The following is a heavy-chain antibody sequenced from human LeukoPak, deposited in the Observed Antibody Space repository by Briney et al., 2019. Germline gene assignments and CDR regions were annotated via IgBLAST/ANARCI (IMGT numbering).Heavy chain of an antibody. CDR3: AKDGRSGAPFDR. Sequence: GGSLRLSCVASGFTFYNFAMSWVRQAPGKGLEWVSLITGGGGSTDYADSVKGRFTISRDNSKNTLYLQMNSLRVEDTATYYCAKDGRSGAPFDRWGQGTVLTDSS. CDR1: GFTFYNFA. V-gene: IGHV3-23*01. J-gene: IGHJ4*02. D-gene: IGHD3-3*01. CDR2: ITGGGGST.